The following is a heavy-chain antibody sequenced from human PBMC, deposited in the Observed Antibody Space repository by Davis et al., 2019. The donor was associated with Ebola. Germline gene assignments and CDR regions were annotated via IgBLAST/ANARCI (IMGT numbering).Heavy chain of an antibody. Sequence: ASVKVSCKASGYTFTSYGISWVRQAPGQGLEWMGWISAYNGNTNYAQKLQGRVTMTTDTSTSTAYMELRSLRSDDTAVYYCARVAGFTYYYGSGTQGEFDPWGQGTLVTVSS. CDR2: ISAYNGNT. CDR3: ARVAGFTYYYGSGTQGEFDP. V-gene: IGHV1-18*01. J-gene: IGHJ5*02. CDR1: GYTFTSYG. D-gene: IGHD3-10*01.